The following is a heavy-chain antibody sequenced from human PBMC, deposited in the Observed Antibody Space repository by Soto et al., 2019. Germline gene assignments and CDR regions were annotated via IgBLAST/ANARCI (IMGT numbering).Heavy chain of an antibody. CDR2: ISGSGGDR. V-gene: IGHV3-23*01. D-gene: IGHD1-26*01. Sequence: GGSLRLSCAASGFTFSTYAMGWVRQAPGKGLEYVSSISGSGGDRYYADSVKGRFTISGDNSKNTLYLQMNSLRAEDTAVYYCAKLSEDPYSGSYSDSWGQGALVTVSS. CDR3: AKLSEDPYSGSYSDS. J-gene: IGHJ4*02. CDR1: GFTFSTYA.